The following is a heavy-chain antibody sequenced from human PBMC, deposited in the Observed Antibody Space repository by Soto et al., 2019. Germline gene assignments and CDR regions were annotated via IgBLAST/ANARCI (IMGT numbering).Heavy chain of an antibody. CDR1: GGSISNYY. Sequence: SETLSLTCTVSGGSISNYYWSWIRQPPGKGLEWIAYISYSGNTKYNPSLKSRVTTSVDTSKNQFSLRLTSVTATDTAVYYCARQYSSGFVAWFDSWGQGTLVTVSS. D-gene: IGHD5-18*01. V-gene: IGHV4-59*08. J-gene: IGHJ5*01. CDR3: ARQYSSGFVAWFDS. CDR2: ISYSGNT.